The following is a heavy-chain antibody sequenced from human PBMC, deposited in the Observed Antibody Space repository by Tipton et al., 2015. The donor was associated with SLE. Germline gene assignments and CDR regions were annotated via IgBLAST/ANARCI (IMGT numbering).Heavy chain of an antibody. CDR2: ISKSSNTI. J-gene: IGHJ6*02. Sequence: SLRLSCAASGFTFSSYWMSWVRQAPGKGLEWVSYISKSSNTIYFADSVKGRFAISRDNSKNTLYLQMDTLRGEDTAVYYCTKRGPAAPSGGMDVWGQGTTVTVSS. D-gene: IGHD2-2*01. V-gene: IGHV3-48*04. CDR3: TKRGPAAPSGGMDV. CDR1: GFTFSSYW.